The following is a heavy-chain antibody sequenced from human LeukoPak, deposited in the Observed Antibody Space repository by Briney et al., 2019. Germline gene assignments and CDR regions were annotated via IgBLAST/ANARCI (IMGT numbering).Heavy chain of an antibody. CDR2: ISSSGSTI. CDR1: GFTFSSYE. Sequence: GGSLRLSCAASGFTFSSYEMNWVRQAPGKGLEWVSYISSSGSTIYYADSVKGRFIISRDNAKNSLYLQMNSLRAEDTAVYYCARTPPYYFDYWGQGTLVTVSS. J-gene: IGHJ4*02. CDR3: ARTPPYYFDY. V-gene: IGHV3-48*03.